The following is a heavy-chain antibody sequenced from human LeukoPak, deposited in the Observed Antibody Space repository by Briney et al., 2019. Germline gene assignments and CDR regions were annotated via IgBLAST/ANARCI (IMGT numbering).Heavy chain of an antibody. CDR2: ISDSGGST. Sequence: PGGSLRLSCAASGFTFSSYWMHWVRQAPGKGLEWVAGISDSGGSTNYADSVKGRFTISRDNPKNTLYLQMNSLRAEDTAVYFCAKRGVVIRVILVGFHKEAYYFDSWGQGALVTVSS. J-gene: IGHJ4*02. D-gene: IGHD3-22*01. CDR1: GFTFSSYW. CDR3: AKRGVVIRVILVGFHKEAYYFDS. V-gene: IGHV3-23*01.